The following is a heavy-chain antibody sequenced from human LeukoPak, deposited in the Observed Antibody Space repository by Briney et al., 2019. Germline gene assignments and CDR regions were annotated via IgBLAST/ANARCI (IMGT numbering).Heavy chain of an antibody. CDR3: ARVGAAAISDAFDI. V-gene: IGHV3-NL1*01. D-gene: IGHD6-13*01. Sequence: GGSLRLSCAASGFTFSSYGMHWVRQAPGKGLEWVSVIYSGGSTYYADSVKGRFTISRDNSKNTLYLQMNSLRAEDTAVYYCARVGAAAISDAFDIWGQGTMVTVSS. J-gene: IGHJ3*02. CDR2: IYSGGST. CDR1: GFTFSSYG.